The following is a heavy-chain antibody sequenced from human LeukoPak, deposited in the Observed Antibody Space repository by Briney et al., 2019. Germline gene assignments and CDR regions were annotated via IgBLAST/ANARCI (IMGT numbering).Heavy chain of an antibody. Sequence: PGGSLRLSCVASGFTFSSYAMHWVRQAPGKGLEWVAVISYDGSNKYYADSVKGRFTISRDNSKNTLYLQMNSLRAEDTAVYYCARSLGSGYDVYAFDIWGQGTMVTVSS. CDR3: ARSLGSGYDVYAFDI. V-gene: IGHV3-30-3*01. CDR2: ISYDGSNK. J-gene: IGHJ3*02. D-gene: IGHD5-12*01. CDR1: GFTFSSYA.